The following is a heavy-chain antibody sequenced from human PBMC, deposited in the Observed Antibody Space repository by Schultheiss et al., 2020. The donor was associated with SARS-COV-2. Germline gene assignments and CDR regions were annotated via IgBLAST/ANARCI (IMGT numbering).Heavy chain of an antibody. Sequence: GGSLRLSCAASGFTFDDYGMSWIRQAPGKGLEWVSYISSSSSYTNYADSVKGRFTISRDNSKNTLYLQMNSLRAEDTAVYYCARDSRYWDGGPDAFDIWGQGTMVTISS. CDR2: ISSSSSYT. D-gene: IGHD4-23*01. CDR1: GFTFDDYG. CDR3: ARDSRYWDGGPDAFDI. V-gene: IGHV3-11*06. J-gene: IGHJ3*02.